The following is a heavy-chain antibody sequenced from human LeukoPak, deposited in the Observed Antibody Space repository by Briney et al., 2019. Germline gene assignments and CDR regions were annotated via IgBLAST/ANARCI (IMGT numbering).Heavy chain of an antibody. V-gene: IGHV4-38-2*01. CDR3: ARKYCSSTSCYDGEYYFDY. CDR2: IYHSGST. CDR1: GYSISSGYY. Sequence: SETLSLTCAVSGYSISSGYYWGWIRQPPGKGLEWIGSIYHSGSTYYNPSVKSRVTISVDTSKNQFSLKLSSVTAADTAVYYCARKYCSSTSCYDGEYYFDYWGQGTLVTVSS. D-gene: IGHD2-2*01. J-gene: IGHJ4*02.